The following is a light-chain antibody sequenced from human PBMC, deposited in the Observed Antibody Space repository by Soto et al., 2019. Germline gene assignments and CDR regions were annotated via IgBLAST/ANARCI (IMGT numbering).Light chain of an antibody. CDR2: EVS. CDR3: CSYAGSRNV. CDR1: SSDVGSYNL. Sequence: QSALTQPASVSGSPGQSITISCTGTSSDVGSYNLVSWYQQHPGKAPKLMIYEVSKRPSGVSNRFSGSKSGNTASLTISGLQAEDEADYYCCSYAGSRNVFGTGTKVPVL. J-gene: IGLJ1*01. V-gene: IGLV2-23*02.